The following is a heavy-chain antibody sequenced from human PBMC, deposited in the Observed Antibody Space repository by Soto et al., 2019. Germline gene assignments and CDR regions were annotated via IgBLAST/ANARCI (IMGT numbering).Heavy chain of an antibody. CDR1: GFTVSSNY. CDR2: IYSGGST. V-gene: IGHV3-53*01. CDR3: ARVSPNYYDSSGYYYTDYGMDV. D-gene: IGHD3-22*01. J-gene: IGHJ6*02. Sequence: PGGSLRLSCAASGFTVSSNYMSWVRQAPGKGLEWVSVIYSGGSTYYADSVKGRFTISRDNSKNTLYLQMNSLRAEDTAVYYCARVSPNYYDSSGYYYTDYGMDVWGQGTTVTVSS.